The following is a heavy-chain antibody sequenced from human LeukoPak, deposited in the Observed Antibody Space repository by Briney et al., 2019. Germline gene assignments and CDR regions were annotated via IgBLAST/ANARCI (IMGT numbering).Heavy chain of an antibody. CDR2: ISSSSSYI. V-gene: IGHV3-21*01. J-gene: IGHJ3*02. CDR3: ARDGSPLAFDI. Sequence: GGSLRLSCAASGFTFSSYSMNWDRQAPGKGLEWVSSISSSSSYIYYADSVKGRFTISRDNAKNSLYLQMNSLRAEDTAVYYCARDGSPLAFDIWGQGTMVTVSS. CDR1: GFTFSSYS.